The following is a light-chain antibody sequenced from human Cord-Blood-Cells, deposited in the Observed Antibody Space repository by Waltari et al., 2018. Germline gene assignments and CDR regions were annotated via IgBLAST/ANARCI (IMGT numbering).Light chain of an antibody. CDR2: GAS. CDR3: QQYGSSPLT. J-gene: IGKJ4*01. CDR1: QSVSSST. Sequence: EIVLMPSSGTLSLSPGEGATPFCRASQSVSSSTLAWYQQKPGQAPRLLIYGASSRATGIQDRFSGSGSGTDFTLTISRLEPEDFAVYYCQQYGSSPLTFGGGTKVEIK. V-gene: IGKV3-20*01.